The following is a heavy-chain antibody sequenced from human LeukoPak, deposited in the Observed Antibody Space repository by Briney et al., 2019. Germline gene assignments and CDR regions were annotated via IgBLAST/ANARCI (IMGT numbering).Heavy chain of an antibody. CDR1: GYTFTGYS. V-gene: IGHV1-2*02. D-gene: IGHD6-19*01. J-gene: IGHJ4*02. Sequence: ASVKVSCKASGYTFTGYSMHWVRQAPGQGLEWMGWINPNSGGTNYAQKFQGRVTMTRDTSISTAYMELSRLRSDDTAVYYCAPSPYNNGWYFFDYWGQGTLVTVSS. CDR2: INPNSGGT. CDR3: APSPYNNGWYFFDY.